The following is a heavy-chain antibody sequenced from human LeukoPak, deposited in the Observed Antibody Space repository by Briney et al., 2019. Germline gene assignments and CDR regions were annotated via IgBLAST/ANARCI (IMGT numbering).Heavy chain of an antibody. CDR2: IYTSGST. Sequence: PSQTLSLTCTVSGGSISSGSYYWSWIRQPAGKGLEWIGRIYTSGSTNYNPPLKSRVTISVDTSKNQFSLKLSSVTAADTAVYYCARAQGGEWLLQAPLDYWGQGTLVTVSS. CDR1: GGSISSGSYY. D-gene: IGHD3-22*01. J-gene: IGHJ4*02. V-gene: IGHV4-61*02. CDR3: ARAQGGEWLLQAPLDY.